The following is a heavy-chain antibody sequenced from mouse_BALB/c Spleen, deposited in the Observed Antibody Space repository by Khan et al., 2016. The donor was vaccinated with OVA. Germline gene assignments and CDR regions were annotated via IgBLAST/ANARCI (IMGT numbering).Heavy chain of an antibody. CDR1: GYTFTSFW. CDR2: INPTSGYT. V-gene: IGHV1-7*01. J-gene: IGHJ2*01. Sequence: VQLKQSGAELAKPGASVKMSCKASGYTFTSFWMHWVKQRPGQGLEWIGYINPTSGYTDYNEKFKGRATLSADKSSSTAYMQLSSLTSEDSAVYFCTRDRIDYWGQGTTLTVSS. CDR3: TRDRIDY.